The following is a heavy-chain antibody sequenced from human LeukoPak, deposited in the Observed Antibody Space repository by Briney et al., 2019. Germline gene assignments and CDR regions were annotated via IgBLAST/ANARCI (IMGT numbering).Heavy chain of an antibody. CDR3: ASAYRDGYRGVDY. Sequence: GSLRLSCAASGFNFSSHWMSWVRQAPGKGLEWIGSIYYSRSTYDNPSLKSRVTMSVDTSKNQFSLKLRFVTAADTAVYYCASAYRDGYRGVDYWGQGTLVTVSS. CDR1: GFNFSSHW. J-gene: IGHJ4*02. CDR2: IYYSRST. V-gene: IGHV4-39*01. D-gene: IGHD5-24*01.